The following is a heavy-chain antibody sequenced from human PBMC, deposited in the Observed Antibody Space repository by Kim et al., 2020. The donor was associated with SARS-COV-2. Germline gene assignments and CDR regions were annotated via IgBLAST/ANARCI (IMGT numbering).Heavy chain of an antibody. CDR3: SRVYYDSSGYPNWFDP. CDR1: GGTFSSYA. D-gene: IGHD3-22*01. V-gene: IGHV1-69*13. Sequence: SVKVSCKASGGTFSSYAISWVRQAPGQGLEWMGGIIPIFGTANYAQKFQGRVTITADESTSTAYMELSSLRSEDTAVYYCSRVYYDSSGYPNWFDPWGQGTLVTVS. J-gene: IGHJ5*02. CDR2: IIPIFGTA.